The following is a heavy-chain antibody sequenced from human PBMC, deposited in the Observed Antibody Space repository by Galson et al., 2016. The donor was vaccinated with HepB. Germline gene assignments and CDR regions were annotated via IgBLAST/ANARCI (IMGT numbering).Heavy chain of an antibody. CDR1: GGSISSNYW. J-gene: IGHJ4*02. D-gene: IGHD1-26*01. CDR3: PRGNLGAYATMAFDY. V-gene: IGHV4-4*02. Sequence: SETLSLTCDVSGGSISSNYWWGWVRQSPEKGFEWMGEIYETGTANYNPPFTRRATISVDKSKNHVSLRLDSGTAADTAVDYCPRGNLGAYATMAFDYWGQGSLVTVSS. CDR2: IYETGTA.